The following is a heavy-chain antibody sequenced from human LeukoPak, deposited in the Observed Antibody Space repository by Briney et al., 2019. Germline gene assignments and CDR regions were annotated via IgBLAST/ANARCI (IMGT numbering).Heavy chain of an antibody. CDR2: MRSDGYT. V-gene: IGHV4-4*07. CDR3: AIDGASNYGDYWYCHL. D-gene: IGHD4-17*01. J-gene: IGHJ2*01. Sequence: SETLSLTCTVSGDSISNYYWTWIRQPAGKGLESIRRMRSDGYTNYNPSLKSRVTLSLDTSKNQFSLKLTSVTAADTAVYYCAIDGASNYGDYWYCHLWGRGTLVTVSS. CDR1: GDSISNYY.